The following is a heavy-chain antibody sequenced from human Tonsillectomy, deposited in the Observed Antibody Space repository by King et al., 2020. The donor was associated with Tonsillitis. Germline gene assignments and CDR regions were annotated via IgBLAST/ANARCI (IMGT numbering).Heavy chain of an antibody. J-gene: IGHJ4*02. Sequence: VQLVQSGGGVVQPGRSLRLSCAASGFTFSSYGMHWVRQAPGKGLEWVAVISYDGSNKYYVDSVKGRFTISSDNSKNTLYLQMNSLRAEDTSVYYCAKVWTGIAVAGTGVDCWGQGTLVTVSS. D-gene: IGHD6-19*01. CDR3: AKVWTGIAVAGTGVDC. CDR1: GFTFSSYG. CDR2: ISYDGSNK. V-gene: IGHV3-30*18.